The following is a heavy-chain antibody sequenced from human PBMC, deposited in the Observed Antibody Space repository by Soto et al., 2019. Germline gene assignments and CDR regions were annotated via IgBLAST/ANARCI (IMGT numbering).Heavy chain of an antibody. CDR1: GGSFSSGSFY. CDR2: FYDSGST. CDR3: AASAPPATNYYYAMDV. D-gene: IGHD5-12*01. J-gene: IGHJ6*02. Sequence: PSETLSLTCTVSGGSFSSGSFYWSWMRRPPGKGLEWIGYFYDSGSTNYNPSLRSRVTMSVDTSKNQFSLKLSSVTAADTAVYYCAASAPPATNYYYAMDVWGQGTTVTVSS. V-gene: IGHV4-61*01.